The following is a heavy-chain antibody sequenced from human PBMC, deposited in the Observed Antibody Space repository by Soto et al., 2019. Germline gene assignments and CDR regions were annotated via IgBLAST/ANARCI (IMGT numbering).Heavy chain of an antibody. Sequence: EVQLLESGGGLVQPGGSLRLSCAASGFTLSNYGMNWVRQAPGKGLEWVTGISGSDGSTYYADSVKGRFTISRDSSKNTLYLQMNTLRAEDTAVYYCAKDKYYGWGQGTLVTVSS. V-gene: IGHV3-23*01. D-gene: IGHD2-21*01. CDR3: AKDKYYG. CDR1: GFTLSNYG. CDR2: ISGSDGST. J-gene: IGHJ4*02.